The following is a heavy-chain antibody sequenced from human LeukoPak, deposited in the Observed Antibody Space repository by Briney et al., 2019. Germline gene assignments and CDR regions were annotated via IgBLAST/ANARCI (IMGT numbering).Heavy chain of an antibody. CDR2: TSSSSSYI. CDR1: GFTFSSYS. D-gene: IGHD3-22*01. V-gene: IGHV3-21*01. CDR3: ARDRGVDYYDSSGYPMGY. J-gene: IGHJ4*02. Sequence: GGSLRLSCAASGFTFSSYSMNWVRQAPGKGLEWVSSTSSSSSYIYYADSVKGRFTISRDNAKNSLYLQMNSLRAEDTAVYYCARDRGVDYYDSSGYPMGYWGQGTLVTVSS.